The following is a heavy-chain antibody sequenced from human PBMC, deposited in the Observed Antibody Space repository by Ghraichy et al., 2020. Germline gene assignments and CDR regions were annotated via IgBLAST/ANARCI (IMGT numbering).Heavy chain of an antibody. CDR1: GFTFSSYS. CDR2: ISSSSSTI. J-gene: IGHJ4*02. CDR3: ARGGEWWLLSQYYFDF. V-gene: IGHV3-48*01. Sequence: GGSLRLSCAASGFTFSSYSMNWVRQAPGKGLEWVSYISSSSSTIYYADSVKGRFTISRDNAKNSLYLQMNSLRAEDTAVYYCARGGEWWLLSQYYFDFWGQGTLVTVSS. D-gene: IGHD2-15*01.